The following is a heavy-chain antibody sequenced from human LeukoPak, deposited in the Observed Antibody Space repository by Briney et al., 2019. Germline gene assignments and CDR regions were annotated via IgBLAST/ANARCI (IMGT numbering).Heavy chain of an antibody. V-gene: IGHV1-69*01. CDR1: VGTFSSYA. J-gene: IGHJ6*03. CDR3: ARGSIVVVPTARNHYYYMDV. D-gene: IGHD2-2*01. Sequence: SVKVSCKASVGTFSSYAISWVRQAPGQGLEWMGGILPSFGPANYAQNFQGRVTITADESTSTVYMELSSLTSDDTAVYYCARGSIVVVPTARNHYYYMDVWGTGTTVTVSS. CDR2: ILPSFGPA.